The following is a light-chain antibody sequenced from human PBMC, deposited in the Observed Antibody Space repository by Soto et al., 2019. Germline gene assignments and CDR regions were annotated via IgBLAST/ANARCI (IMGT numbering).Light chain of an antibody. CDR3: QQYNKWPPT. V-gene: IGKV3-15*01. Sequence: EIVMTQSPATLSVSPGERATLSCRASQSVSGNFAWYQQKPGQATRLLLYGASTRATGIPARFSGSGSGTDFTLTIRSRQSEYVALDYCQQYNKWPPTVGQGTRLEI. CDR1: QSVSGN. CDR2: GAS. J-gene: IGKJ5*01.